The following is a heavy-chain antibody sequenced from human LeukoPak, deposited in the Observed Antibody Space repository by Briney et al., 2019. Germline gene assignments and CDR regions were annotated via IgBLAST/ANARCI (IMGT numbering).Heavy chain of an antibody. Sequence: ASVKVSCKASGYTFSSSGISWVRQAPGQGLEWMGWISPYNDYTNYAQNLQGRVTMTTDTSTGTAYIELRSLRSDDTAVYYCAKMRGGLNALDIWGQGTMVTVSS. CDR1: GYTFSSSG. D-gene: IGHD3-16*01. J-gene: IGHJ3*02. CDR3: AKMRGGLNALDI. CDR2: ISPYNDYT. V-gene: IGHV1-18*01.